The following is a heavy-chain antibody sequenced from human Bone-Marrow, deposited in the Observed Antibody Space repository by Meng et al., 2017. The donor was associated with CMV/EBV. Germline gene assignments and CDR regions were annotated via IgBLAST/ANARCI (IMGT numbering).Heavy chain of an antibody. D-gene: IGHD6-13*01. J-gene: IGHJ3*02. V-gene: IGHV3-9*03. CDR1: GFTFDDYA. CDR2: ISWNSGSI. CDR3: ASPRRGPRDIAAAGINAFDI. Sequence: SLKISCAASGFTFDDYAMHWVRQAPGKGLEWVSGISWNSGSIGYADSVKGRFTISRDNAKNSLYLQMNSLRAEDMAVYYCASPRRGPRDIAAAGINAFDIWGQGTMVTVSS.